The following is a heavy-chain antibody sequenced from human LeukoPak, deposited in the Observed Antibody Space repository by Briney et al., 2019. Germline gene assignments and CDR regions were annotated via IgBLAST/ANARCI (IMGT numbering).Heavy chain of an antibody. CDR1: GFTFSDYW. J-gene: IGHJ6*03. Sequence: PGGSLRLSCAASGFTFSDYWMSWVRQAPGKGPEWVANIKYDGREKWYVDSVKGRFTISRDDAENSLYLQMHSLRAEDTAVYYCAREPVRMRFMDVWGKGTTVTVSS. V-gene: IGHV3-7*01. CDR2: IKYDGREK. CDR3: AREPVRMRFMDV.